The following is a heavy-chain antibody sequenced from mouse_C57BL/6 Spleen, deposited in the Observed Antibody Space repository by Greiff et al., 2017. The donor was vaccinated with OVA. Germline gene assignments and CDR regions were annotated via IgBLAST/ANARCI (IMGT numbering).Heavy chain of an antibody. Sequence: QVQLQQSGAELVRPGASVTLSCKASGYTFTDYEMHWVKQTPVHGLEWIGAIDPETGGTAYNQKFKGKAILTADKSSSTAYMELRSLTSEDSAVYYGTRRGGGHYFDYWGQGTTLTVSS. CDR3: TRRGGGHYFDY. V-gene: IGHV1-15*01. CDR2: IDPETGGT. J-gene: IGHJ2*01. CDR1: GYTFTDYE.